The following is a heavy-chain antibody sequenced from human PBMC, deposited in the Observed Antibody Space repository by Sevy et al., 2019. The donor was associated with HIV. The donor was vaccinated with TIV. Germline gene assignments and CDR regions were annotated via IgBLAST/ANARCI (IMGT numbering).Heavy chain of an antibody. J-gene: IGHJ6*02. V-gene: IGHV3-43D*03. CDR1: GFTFDDYA. CDR2: ISWDGGST. Sequence: GGSLRLSCAVSGFTFDDYAMHWVRRAPGKGLEWVSLISWDGGSTYYADSVKGRFTISRDNSKNSLYLQMNSLRAEDTALYYCAKPYRIAVAGDYYYSGMDVWGQGTTVTVSS. CDR3: AKPYRIAVAGDYYYSGMDV. D-gene: IGHD6-13*01.